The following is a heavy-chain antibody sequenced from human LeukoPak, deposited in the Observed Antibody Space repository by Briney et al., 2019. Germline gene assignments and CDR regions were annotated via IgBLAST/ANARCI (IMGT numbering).Heavy chain of an antibody. Sequence: SETLSLTCAVSGGSLSSGGYSWSWIRQPPGKGLEWIGYIYHSGSTYYNPSLKSRVTISVDTSKNQFSLKLSSVTAADTAVYYCASGPFDDFWSGSIDYWGQGTLVTVSS. CDR3: ASGPFDDFWSGSIDY. CDR2: IYHSGST. CDR1: GGSLSSGGYS. V-gene: IGHV4-30-2*01. J-gene: IGHJ4*02. D-gene: IGHD3-3*01.